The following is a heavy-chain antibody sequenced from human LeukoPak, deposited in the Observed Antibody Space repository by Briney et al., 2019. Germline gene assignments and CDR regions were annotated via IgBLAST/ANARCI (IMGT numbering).Heavy chain of an antibody. Sequence: GGSLRLSCAASGFTFSSYSMNWVRQAPGKGLEWVSSISSSSSYIYYADSVEGRFTISRDNAKNSLYLQMNSLRAEDTAVYYCAREVAYYDSSGYYYMGYFDYWGQGTLVTVSS. V-gene: IGHV3-21*01. J-gene: IGHJ4*02. CDR1: GFTFSSYS. CDR2: ISSSSSYI. D-gene: IGHD3-22*01. CDR3: AREVAYYDSSGYYYMGYFDY.